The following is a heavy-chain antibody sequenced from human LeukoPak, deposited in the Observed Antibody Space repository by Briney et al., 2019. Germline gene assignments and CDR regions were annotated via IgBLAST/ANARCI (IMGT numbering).Heavy chain of an antibody. J-gene: IGHJ4*02. CDR2: TWYDGSKE. Sequence: GGSLRLSCAASGFILSNYGMHWVRQAPGKGLEWVAVTWYDGSKEYYADSVKGWFTISRDISKNTLYLQMNSLRAEDTAVYYCARDLHPSGWSDFDYWGQGTLVTVSS. CDR1: GFILSNYG. CDR3: ARDLHPSGWSDFDY. V-gene: IGHV3-33*01. D-gene: IGHD6-19*01.